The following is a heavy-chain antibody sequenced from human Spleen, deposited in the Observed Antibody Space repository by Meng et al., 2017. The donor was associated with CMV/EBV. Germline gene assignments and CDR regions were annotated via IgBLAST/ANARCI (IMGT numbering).Heavy chain of an antibody. D-gene: IGHD6-13*01. Sequence: QDQLGQAGAEVKKPRTSMKVSCKASGYSFTGYYIHWVRPAPGQGLEWMGWINPNMGATRYPQKFQGRVTMTRDTSITTAYMELSRLTSDDTAVYYCARDNAGNSFEYWGQGTLVTVSS. CDR2: INPNMGAT. CDR3: ARDNAGNSFEY. CDR1: GYSFTGYY. J-gene: IGHJ4*02. V-gene: IGHV1-2*02.